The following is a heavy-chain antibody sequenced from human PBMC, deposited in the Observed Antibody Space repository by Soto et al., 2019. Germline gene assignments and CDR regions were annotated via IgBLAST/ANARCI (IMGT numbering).Heavy chain of an antibody. J-gene: IGHJ6*02. Sequence: PGESLKISCKASGYGFTSYWIGWVRQMPGKGLEWMGIIYPGDSDTRYSPSFQGQVTISADKSISTAYLQWSSLKASDTAMYYCARPRSSSRNYYGMDVWGQGTTVTVSS. CDR2: IYPGDSDT. V-gene: IGHV5-51*01. CDR3: ARPRSSSRNYYGMDV. CDR1: GYGFTSYW. D-gene: IGHD6-13*01.